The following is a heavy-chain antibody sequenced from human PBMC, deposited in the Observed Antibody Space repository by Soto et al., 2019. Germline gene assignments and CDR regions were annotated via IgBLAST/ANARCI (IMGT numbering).Heavy chain of an antibody. V-gene: IGHV1-2*04. CDR2: INPNSGVT. D-gene: IGHD1-26*01. J-gene: IGHJ6*03. CDR1: GDSFNDYY. CDR3: AIESGGASSVLDYYYCYMDV. Sequence: QVQLVQSGAEVRKPGASVTVSCRSSGDSFNDYYIHWVRQAPGQGLEWMGWINPNSGVTKYAQKFQGLVSMTRETSIRTVYMQLSRLRSDDTAVYYCAIESGGASSVLDYYYCYMDVWGTGTTVTVSS.